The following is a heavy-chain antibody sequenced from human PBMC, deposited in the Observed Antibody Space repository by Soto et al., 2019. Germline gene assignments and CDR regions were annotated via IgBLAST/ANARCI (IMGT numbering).Heavy chain of an antibody. D-gene: IGHD6-13*01. Sequence: QVQVVASGGGVVQSGRSLRLSCEASGFPFGSHGMHWVRQAPGKGLEWGAFIWYDGSHKDYAAYVRGRFTLSKDDSKNTLYLELDNLRGEDTDLYYCARDVAATGAARWLDPWGQGTLVSVS. CDR1: GFPFGSHG. CDR3: ARDVAATGAARWLDP. V-gene: IGHV3-33*01. J-gene: IGHJ5*02. CDR2: IWYDGSHK.